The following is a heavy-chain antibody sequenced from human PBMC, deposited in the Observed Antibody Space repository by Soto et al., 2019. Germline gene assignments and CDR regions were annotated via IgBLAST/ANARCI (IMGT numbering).Heavy chain of an antibody. CDR2: IIPIFGTA. J-gene: IGHJ6*02. CDR1: GGTFSSYA. D-gene: IGHD6-13*01. CDR3: ASVGYSSGWYPYYYYGMDV. Sequence: SVKVSCKASGGTFSSYAISWVRQAPGQGPEWMGGIIPIFGTANYAQKFQGRVTITADESTSTAYMELSSLRSEDTAVYYCASVGYSSGWYPYYYYGMDVWGQGTTVTVSS. V-gene: IGHV1-69*13.